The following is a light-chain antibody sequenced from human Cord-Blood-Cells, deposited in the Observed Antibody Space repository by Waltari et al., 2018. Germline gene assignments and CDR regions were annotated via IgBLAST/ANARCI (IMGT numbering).Light chain of an antibody. V-gene: IGKV1-5*01. CDR1: QSISSW. CDR2: DAS. CDR3: QQYNSYPGT. J-gene: IGKJ1*01. Sequence: DIQMTQSPSTLSASVGDRVTITCRASQSISSWLAWYQQKPGKAPKLLIYDASSLESGGPSRFSGSGSGTECTLTISSLQPDDFATYYCQQYNSYPGTFGQGTKVEIK.